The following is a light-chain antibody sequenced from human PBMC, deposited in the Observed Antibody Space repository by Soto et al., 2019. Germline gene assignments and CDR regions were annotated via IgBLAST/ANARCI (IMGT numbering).Light chain of an antibody. CDR3: QQSYNTPQT. J-gene: IGKJ1*01. Sequence: QMTLSVSTLSASVGDRVTITCRASQTISSWLAWYQQKPGKAPTLLIYDASTLERGVPSRFSGTGSGTEFTLSIDSLQPEDFTTYYCQQSYNTPQTFCQGTKV. V-gene: IGKV1-5*01. CDR1: QTISSW. CDR2: DAS.